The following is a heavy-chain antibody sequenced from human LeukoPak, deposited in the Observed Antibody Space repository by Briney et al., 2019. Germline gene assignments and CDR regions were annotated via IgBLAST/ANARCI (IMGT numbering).Heavy chain of an antibody. CDR2: ITASGGST. V-gene: IGHV3-23*01. CDR1: GFTFNNYA. J-gene: IGHJ4*02. D-gene: IGHD1-1*01. Sequence: PGGSLRLSCAASGFTFNNYAMTWVRQAPGKGLEWVSSITASGGSTYCADSVKGRFTIFRDNSKNTLYLQMSSLRAEDTAVYYCARDYPTSGIVTIFDYWGQGTLVTVSS. CDR3: ARDYPTSGIVTIFDY.